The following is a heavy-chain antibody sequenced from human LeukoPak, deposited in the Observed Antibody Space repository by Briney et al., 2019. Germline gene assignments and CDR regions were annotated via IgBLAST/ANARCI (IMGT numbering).Heavy chain of an antibody. CDR2: INHTGST. CDR1: GFTFSSYV. J-gene: IGHJ4*02. CDR3: ARGPVRLARPYDY. V-gene: IGHV4-34*01. Sequence: GSLRLSCAASGFTFSSYVMSWVRQAPGKGLEWIGEINHTGSTNYNPSFKSRVTMSADTPKNQFSLNLTSVAAVDTALYYCARGPVRLARPYDYWGQGTLVTVSS. D-gene: IGHD3-9*01.